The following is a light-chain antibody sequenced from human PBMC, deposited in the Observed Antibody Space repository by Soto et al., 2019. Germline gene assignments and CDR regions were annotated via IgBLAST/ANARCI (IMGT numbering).Light chain of an antibody. CDR1: SSNIGAGYD. V-gene: IGLV1-40*01. J-gene: IGLJ1*01. CDR2: YNS. Sequence: QSALTQPPSVSEAPGQRVTISCTGSSSNIGAGYDAHWYQHLPGTAPKLLIYYNSNRPSGVPDRFSGSKSDTSASLAITGLQAEDEADYYCQSYDSSLSAYVFGTGTKVTVL. CDR3: QSYDSSLSAYV.